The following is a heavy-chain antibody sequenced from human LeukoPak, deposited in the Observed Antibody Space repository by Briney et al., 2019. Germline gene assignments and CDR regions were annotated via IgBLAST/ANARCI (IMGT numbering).Heavy chain of an antibody. CDR3: ARDRYSGYAWFDP. CDR1: GVSINNYY. J-gene: IGHJ5*02. V-gene: IGHV4-4*07. Sequence: SETLSLTCTVSGVSINNYYWRWIRQPAGKGLEWIGRIYTSGSTNYNPSLKSRVTMSVDTSKNQFSLRLSSVTAADTAVYYCARDRYSGYAWFDPWGQGTLVTVSS. D-gene: IGHD5-12*01. CDR2: IYTSGST.